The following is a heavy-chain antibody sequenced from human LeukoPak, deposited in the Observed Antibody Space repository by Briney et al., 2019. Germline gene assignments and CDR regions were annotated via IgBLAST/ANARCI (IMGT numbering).Heavy chain of an antibody. CDR1: GYTFTSYY. D-gene: IGHD3-10*01. Sequence: ASVKVSCTAPGYTFTSYYMHWVRQAPGQGLEWMGIINPSGGSTSYAQKFQGRVTVTRDRSTSTVYMELSSLRSEDTAVYYCARGMVRGSNWFDPWGQGTLVTVSS. CDR2: INPSGGST. CDR3: ARGMVRGSNWFDP. V-gene: IGHV1-46*01. J-gene: IGHJ5*02.